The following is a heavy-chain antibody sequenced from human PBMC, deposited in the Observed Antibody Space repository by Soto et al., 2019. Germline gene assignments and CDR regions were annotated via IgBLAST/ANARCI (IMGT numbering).Heavy chain of an antibody. CDR3: ARDVGV. V-gene: IGHV3-66*01. CDR2: IYSGGST. CDR1: GITVYNNY. Sequence: EVQLVESGGGLVQRGGSLRRSCAASGITVYNNYMSWVRQAPGKGLEWVSVIYSGGSTSYAVSVKGRLPISRDGSKNTVYPQRTSLRAEDTAVYYCARDVGVWGRGTTVTVSS. J-gene: IGHJ6*04.